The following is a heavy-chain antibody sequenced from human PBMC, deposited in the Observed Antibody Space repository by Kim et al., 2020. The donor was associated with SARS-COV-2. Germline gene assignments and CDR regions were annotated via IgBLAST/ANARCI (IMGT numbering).Heavy chain of an antibody. CDR1: GFTFSSYS. Sequence: GGSLRLSCAASGFTFSSYSMNWVRQAPGKGLEWVSYISSSSSTIYYADSVKGRFTISRDNAKNSLYLQMNSLRDEDTAVYYCARAEGLLWFGHNYYYFDYWGQGTLVTVSS. CDR2: ISSSSSTI. J-gene: IGHJ4*02. D-gene: IGHD3-10*01. V-gene: IGHV3-48*02. CDR3: ARAEGLLWFGHNYYYFDY.